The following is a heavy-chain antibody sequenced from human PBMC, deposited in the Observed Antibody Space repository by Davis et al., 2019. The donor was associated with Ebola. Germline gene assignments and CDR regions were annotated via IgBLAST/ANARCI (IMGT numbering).Heavy chain of an antibody. V-gene: IGHV3-30*18. J-gene: IGHJ4*02. CDR3: AKDARGGYYYADF. Sequence: GGSLRLSCAISGFTFTYSGIHRVRQAPGKGREWVAAISFDGSDTYYADSVQGRFTISRDNSKTTVDLQMNSLRPEDTALYYCAKDARGGYYYADFWGQGTLVTVSS. CDR2: ISFDGSDT. D-gene: IGHD3-22*01. CDR1: GFTFTYSG.